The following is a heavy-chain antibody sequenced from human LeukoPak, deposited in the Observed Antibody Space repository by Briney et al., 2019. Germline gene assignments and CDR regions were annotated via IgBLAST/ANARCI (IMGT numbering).Heavy chain of an antibody. D-gene: IGHD3-22*01. CDR3: VRLLDNDSSGDPDTFDM. Sequence: PSVTLSLTCTVSGGPISGHYWSWIRQPPGKGLEWIGYRYYSGKTYYSSSLRSRVTISVDTSKNHFSLKLTSMIAADTAVYYCVRLLDNDSSGDPDTFDMWGQGTMVTVSS. J-gene: IGHJ3*02. V-gene: IGHV4-59*11. CDR2: RYYSGKT. CDR1: GGPISGHY.